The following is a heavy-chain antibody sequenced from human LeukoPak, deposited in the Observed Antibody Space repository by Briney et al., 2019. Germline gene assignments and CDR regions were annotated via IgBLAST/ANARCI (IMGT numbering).Heavy chain of an antibody. J-gene: IGHJ4*02. CDR1: GYTFTSNY. CDR3: ARGARTMVRGLDY. D-gene: IGHD3-10*01. Sequence: ASVKVSCKAFGYTFTSNYMHWVRQAPGQGLEWMGWINPNSGGTNYAQKFQGRVTMTRDTSISTAYMELSRLRSDDTAVYYCARGARTMVRGLDYWGQGTLVTVSS. V-gene: IGHV1-2*02. CDR2: INPNSGGT.